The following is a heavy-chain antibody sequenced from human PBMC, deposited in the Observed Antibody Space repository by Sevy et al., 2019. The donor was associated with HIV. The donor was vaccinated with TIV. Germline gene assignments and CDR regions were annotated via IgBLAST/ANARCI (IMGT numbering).Heavy chain of an antibody. Sequence: GGSLRLSCAASGFTFSSYAMHWVRQAPGKGLEWVAVISYDGSNKYYADSVKGRFTISRDNAKNTLYLQMNSLRAEDTAVYYCARDRRSTMITYYFDYWGQGTLVTVSS. CDR3: ARDRRSTMITYYFDY. D-gene: IGHD3-22*01. CDR1: GFTFSSYA. CDR2: ISYDGSNK. V-gene: IGHV3-30-3*01. J-gene: IGHJ4*02.